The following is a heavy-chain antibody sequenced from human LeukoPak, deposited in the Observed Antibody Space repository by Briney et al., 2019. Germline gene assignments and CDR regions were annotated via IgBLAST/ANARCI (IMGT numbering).Heavy chain of an antibody. CDR3: ARDMAYDSSGYYYGDAFDI. J-gene: IGHJ3*02. V-gene: IGHV4-59*01. CDR1: GGSISSYY. CDR2: ISYSGST. Sequence: SETLSLTCTVSGGSISSYYWSWIRQPPGKGLEWIGYISYSGSTNYNPSLKSRVTISVDTSKNQFSLKLSSVTAADTAVYYCARDMAYDSSGYYYGDAFDIWGQGAMVTVSS. D-gene: IGHD3-22*01.